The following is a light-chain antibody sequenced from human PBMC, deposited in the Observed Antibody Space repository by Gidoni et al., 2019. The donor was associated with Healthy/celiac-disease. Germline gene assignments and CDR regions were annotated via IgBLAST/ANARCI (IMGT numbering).Light chain of an antibody. CDR3: QAWDSSTVV. CDR2: QDS. J-gene: IGLJ2*01. V-gene: IGLV3-1*01. CDR1: KLGDKY. Sequence: SYELTQPPSVSVSPGQTASITCSGDKLGDKYACWYQQKPGQSPVLVIYQDSKRPSGIPERFPGSNSGNTATLTISETQAMDEADYYCQAWDSSTVVFGGGTKLTVL.